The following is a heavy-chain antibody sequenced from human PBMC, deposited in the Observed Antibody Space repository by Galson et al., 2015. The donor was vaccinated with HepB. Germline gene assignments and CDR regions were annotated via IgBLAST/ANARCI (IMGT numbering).Heavy chain of an antibody. CDR1: GYSFTSYW. CDR3: ARQQWLVLDPQQNNWFDP. V-gene: IGHV5-10-1*01. CDR2: IDPSDSYT. J-gene: IGHJ5*02. Sequence: QSGAEVKKPGESLRISCKGSGYSFTSYWISWVRQMPGKGLEWMGRIDPSDSYTNYSPSFQGHVTISADKSISTAYLQWSSLKASDTAMYYCARQQWLVLDPQQNNWFDPWGQGTLVTVSS. D-gene: IGHD6-19*01.